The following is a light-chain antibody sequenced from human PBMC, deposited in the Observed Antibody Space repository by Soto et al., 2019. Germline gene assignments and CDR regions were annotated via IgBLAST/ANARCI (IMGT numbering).Light chain of an antibody. J-gene: IGLJ1*01. Sequence: QSVLTQPPSVSGAPGQRVTISCTGSSSNIGAGYDVHWYQHLPGTAPKLLIYGNSNRPSGVPDRFSGSKSGTSASPAITGLQAEDEADYYCQSYDSSLMGYVFGTETKVTVL. CDR2: GNS. CDR3: QSYDSSLMGYV. CDR1: SSNIGAGYD. V-gene: IGLV1-40*01.